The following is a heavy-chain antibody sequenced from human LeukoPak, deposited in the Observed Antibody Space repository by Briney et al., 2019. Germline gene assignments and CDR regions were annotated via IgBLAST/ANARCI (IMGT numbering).Heavy chain of an antibody. J-gene: IGHJ6*02. CDR3: AREGWKLLGGEYYYYYGMDV. V-gene: IGHV1-46*01. D-gene: IGHD1-26*01. CDR2: INPSGGST. Sequence: ASVKVSCKASGYTFTSYYMHWVRQAPGQGLEWMGIINPSGGSTSYAQKFQGRVTITADESTSTAYMELSSLRSEDTAVYYCAREGWKLLGGEYYYYYGMDVWGQGTTVTVSS. CDR1: GYTFTSYY.